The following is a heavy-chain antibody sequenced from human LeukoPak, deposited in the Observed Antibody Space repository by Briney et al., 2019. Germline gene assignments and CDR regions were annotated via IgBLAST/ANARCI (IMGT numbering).Heavy chain of an antibody. CDR1: GFTFSSYS. CDR3: ARGPTVLRRGYSYGYRY. V-gene: IGHV4-34*01. D-gene: IGHD5-18*01. CDR2: INHSGST. J-gene: IGHJ4*02. Sequence: GSLRLSCAASGFTFSSYSMNWVRQAPGKGLEWIGEINHSGSTNYNPSLKSRVTISVDTSKNQFSLKLSSVTAADTAVYYCARGPTVLRRGYSYGYRYWGQGTLVTVSS.